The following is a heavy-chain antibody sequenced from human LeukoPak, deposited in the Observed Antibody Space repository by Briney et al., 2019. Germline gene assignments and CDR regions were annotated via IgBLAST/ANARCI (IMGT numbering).Heavy chain of an antibody. V-gene: IGHV4-59*08. CDR2: IYYNGST. Sequence: KSSETLSLTCTVSGASMINYYWAWIRQPPGKGLEWIGYIYYNGSTNYNPSLKNRITISVDTSKSQFSLKLSSVTAADTAVYYCARKIMAAAGSDYYAFDIWGQGTMVTVSS. CDR3: ARKIMAAAGSDYYAFDI. D-gene: IGHD6-13*01. CDR1: GASMINYY. J-gene: IGHJ3*02.